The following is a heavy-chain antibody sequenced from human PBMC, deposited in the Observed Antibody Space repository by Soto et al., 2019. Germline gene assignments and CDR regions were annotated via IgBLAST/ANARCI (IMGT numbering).Heavy chain of an antibody. D-gene: IGHD2-15*01. J-gene: IGHJ6*03. CDR3: ARPTRQMVVAATYRYYYYYMDV. CDR1: GCSFTSYW. Sequence: GESLKISCKGSGCSFTSYWIGWVRQMPGKGLEWMGIIYPGDSDTRYSPSFQGQVTISADKSISTAYLQWSSLKASDTAMYYCARPTRQMVVAATYRYYYYYMDVWGKGTTVTVSS. V-gene: IGHV5-51*01. CDR2: IYPGDSDT.